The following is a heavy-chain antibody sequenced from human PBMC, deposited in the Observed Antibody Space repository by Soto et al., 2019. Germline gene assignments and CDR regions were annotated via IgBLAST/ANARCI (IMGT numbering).Heavy chain of an antibody. CDR2: ISPSDSAA. J-gene: IGHJ6*02. D-gene: IGHD2-2*01. CDR3: ARTLKNQLPPYYYAMDV. Sequence: GGSLRLSCSASGFTFRRYEINWVRQGPGRGLEWISYISPSDSAAYYADSVKGRFTISRDNTKNALILQMNSLRVEDTAVYYCARTLKNQLPPYYYAMDVWGQGTTVTVSS. CDR1: GFTFRRYE. V-gene: IGHV3-48*03.